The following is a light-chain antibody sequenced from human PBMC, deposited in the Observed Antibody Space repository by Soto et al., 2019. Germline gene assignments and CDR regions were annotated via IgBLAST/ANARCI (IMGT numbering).Light chain of an antibody. CDR1: SSDVGGYNY. CDR2: EVS. J-gene: IGLJ1*01. Sequence: QSVLTQPPSASGSPGQSVTISCTGTSSDVGGYNYVSWYQQHPGKAPKVIIYEVSKRPSGVPDGFSGSKSGSTASLTVSGLQAEDEADYYCSSYAVTNIFVFGTGTKVTV. V-gene: IGLV2-8*01. CDR3: SSYAVTNIFV.